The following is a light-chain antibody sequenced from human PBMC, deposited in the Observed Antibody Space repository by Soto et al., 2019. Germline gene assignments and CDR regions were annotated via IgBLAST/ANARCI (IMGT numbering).Light chain of an antibody. V-gene: IGKV3-15*01. CDR2: GAY. Sequence: EIVLTQSPATLSVSPGEIATLSCRASQSVSSSYLAWYQQKPGQAPRLLIYGAYTRATGIPARFSGSGSGTEFTLTISSLQSEDFAVYYCQQYNNWPPITCGQGTRLEIK. CDR3: QQYNNWPPIT. CDR1: QSVSSSY. J-gene: IGKJ5*01.